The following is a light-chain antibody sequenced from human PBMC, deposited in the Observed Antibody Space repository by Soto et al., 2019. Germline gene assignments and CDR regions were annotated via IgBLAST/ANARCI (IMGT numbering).Light chain of an antibody. CDR2: NVS. J-gene: IGLJ2*01. V-gene: IGLV2-14*01. CDR1: SSDIGAHTY. Sequence: QSDLTQPASVSGSPGPSITISCTGTSSDIGAHTYVSWFQQHPGKVPKVLIYNVSTRPSGISDRFSGSTSVNTASLTISGLQAEDEAEYYCSSYAGRFVVFGGGTKRPVL. CDR3: SSYAGRFVV.